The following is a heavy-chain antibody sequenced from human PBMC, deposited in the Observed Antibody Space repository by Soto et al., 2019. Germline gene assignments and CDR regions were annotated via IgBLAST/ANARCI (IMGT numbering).Heavy chain of an antibody. CDR2: IYPGDSDT. J-gene: IGHJ5*02. V-gene: IGHV5-51*01. Sequence: PGESLKISCKGSGYSFTNYWIGWVRQMPGKGLEWMGIIYPGDSDTRYSPSFQGQVTISADKSVSTAYLQWSSLKASDTAMYYCASTSIAAAGKHYNLLDPWGQGTLVIVSS. D-gene: IGHD6-13*01. CDR1: GYSFTNYW. CDR3: ASTSIAAAGKHYNLLDP.